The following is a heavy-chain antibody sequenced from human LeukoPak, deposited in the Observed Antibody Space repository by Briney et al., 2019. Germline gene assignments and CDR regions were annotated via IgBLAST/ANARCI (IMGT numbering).Heavy chain of an antibody. CDR1: GFTFSSYS. CDR2: ISSSSSYI. V-gene: IGHV3-21*01. Sequence: GGSLRLSCAASGFTFSSYSMNWVRQAPGKGLEWVSSISSSSSYIYYADLVKGRFTISRDNAKDSLYLQMNSLRAEDTAVYYCARDSGLYYYDSSGYSVSDPWGQGTLVTVSS. CDR3: ARDSGLYYYDSSGYSVSDP. J-gene: IGHJ5*02. D-gene: IGHD3-22*01.